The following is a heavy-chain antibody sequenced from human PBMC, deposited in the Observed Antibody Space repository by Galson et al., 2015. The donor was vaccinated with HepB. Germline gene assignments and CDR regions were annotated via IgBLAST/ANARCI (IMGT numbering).Heavy chain of an antibody. CDR1: GITLSSYT. J-gene: IGHJ4*02. CDR2: ISGGTT. V-gene: IGHV3-23*01. Sequence: SLRLSCAASGITLSSYTMNWVRQAPGKGLEWVSSISGGTTYYEDSVKGRFTISRDNSKSTLYLQMNSLRSEDTAVYYCAKANWGSTPDFWGQGTLVTVSS. CDR3: AKANWGSTPDF. D-gene: IGHD7-27*01.